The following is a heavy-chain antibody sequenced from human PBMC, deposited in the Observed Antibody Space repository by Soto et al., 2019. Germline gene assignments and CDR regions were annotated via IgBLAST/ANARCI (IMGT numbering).Heavy chain of an antibody. CDR2: IYYSGST. Sequence: QVQLQESGPGLVKPSQTLSLTCTVSGGSISSGGYYWSWIRQHPGKGLEWIGYIYYSGSTYYNPSLNSRVTLSVDTSKNQFSLKLSSVTAADTAVYYCARAPPFGSSWQYYYYGMDVWGQGTTVTVSS. D-gene: IGHD6-13*01. V-gene: IGHV4-31*03. CDR3: ARAPPFGSSWQYYYYGMDV. CDR1: GGSISSGGYY. J-gene: IGHJ6*02.